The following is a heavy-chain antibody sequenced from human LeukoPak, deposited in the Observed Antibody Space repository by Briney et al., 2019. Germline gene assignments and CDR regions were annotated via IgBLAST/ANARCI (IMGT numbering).Heavy chain of an antibody. CDR2: ISDSGST. CDR3: ARVFRGAVTSNWFDP. CDR1: GGSINGYY. D-gene: IGHD4-17*01. V-gene: IGHV4-59*01. Sequence: PSETLSLTCTLSGGSINGYYWTWIRQPPGKRLEWIGYISDSGSTNYNPSLKSRVTMSVDSSNTEFSLRLNSVTAADTAVYYCARVFRGAVTSNWFDPWGQGTLVTVSS. J-gene: IGHJ5*02.